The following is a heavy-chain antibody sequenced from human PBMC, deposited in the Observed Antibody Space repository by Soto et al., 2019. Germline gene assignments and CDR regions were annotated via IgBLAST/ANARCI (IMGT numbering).Heavy chain of an antibody. CDR1: GYTFTSYG. Sequence: ASVKVSCKASGYTFTSYGISWVRQAPGQGLEWMGWISAYNGNTNYAQKLQGRVTMTTDTSTSTAYMELRSLRSDETAVYYCAREAGVPPLWNYYYYMDVWGKGTTVTVSS. V-gene: IGHV1-18*01. J-gene: IGHJ6*03. CDR3: AREAGVPPLWNYYYYMDV. CDR2: ISAYNGNT. D-gene: IGHD1-1*01.